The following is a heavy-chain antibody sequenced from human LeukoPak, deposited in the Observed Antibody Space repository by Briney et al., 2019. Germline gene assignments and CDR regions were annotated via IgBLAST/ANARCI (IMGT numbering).Heavy chain of an antibody. V-gene: IGHV4-31*03. Sequence: PSQTLSLTCTVSGGSISSGGYYWSWIRQHPGKGLEWIGYIYYSGSTYYNPSLKSRVTMSVDTSKNQFSLKLSSVTAADTAVYYCARVLEDCGGDCYPGGFDYWGQGTLVTVSS. CDR1: GGSISSGGYY. J-gene: IGHJ4*02. D-gene: IGHD2-21*02. CDR3: ARVLEDCGGDCYPGGFDY. CDR2: IYYSGST.